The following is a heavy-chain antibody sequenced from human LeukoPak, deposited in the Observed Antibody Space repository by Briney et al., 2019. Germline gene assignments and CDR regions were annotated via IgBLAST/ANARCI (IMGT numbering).Heavy chain of an antibody. CDR1: GFTFSSYG. V-gene: IGHV3-33*06. Sequence: GGSLRLSRAASGFTFSSYGMHWVRQAPGKGLEWVAVIWYDGSKKYYVDSVKGRFTISRDNSKNTLYLQMNSLRAEDTAMYYCAKDRIAVRPGWFDPWGQGTLVTVSS. J-gene: IGHJ5*02. CDR3: AKDRIAVRPGWFDP. D-gene: IGHD6-6*01. CDR2: IWYDGSKK.